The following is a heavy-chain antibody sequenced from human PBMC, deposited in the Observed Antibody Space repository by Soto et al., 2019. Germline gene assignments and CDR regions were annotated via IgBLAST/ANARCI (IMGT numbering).Heavy chain of an antibody. J-gene: IGHJ6*03. V-gene: IGHV1-18*01. CDR1: GYTFTSYG. CDR3: ARVPLERRHYYYYYMAV. Sequence: ASVKVSCKASGYTFTSYGISWVRQAPGQGLEWMGWISAYNGNTNYAQKLQGRVTMTTDTSTSTAYMELRSLRSDDTAVYYCARVPLERRHYYYYYMAVWGKGTTVTVSS. CDR2: ISAYNGNT. D-gene: IGHD1-1*01.